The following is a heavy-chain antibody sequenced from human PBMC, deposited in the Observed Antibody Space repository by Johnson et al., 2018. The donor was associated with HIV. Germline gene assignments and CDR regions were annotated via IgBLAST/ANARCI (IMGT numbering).Heavy chain of an antibody. CDR2: ISYDGSNK. V-gene: IGHV3-30*14. J-gene: IGHJ3*02. CDR1: GFTFSSYA. D-gene: IGHD6-19*01. Sequence: QVQLVESGGGVVQPGRSLRLSCAASGFTFSSYAMHWVRQAPGKGLEWVAVISYDGSNKYYADSVKGRFTISRDNSKNTLYLKMGSLRVEDMATYYCARARAKVVAGLDAFDIWGQGTMVTVSS. CDR3: ARARAKVVAGLDAFDI.